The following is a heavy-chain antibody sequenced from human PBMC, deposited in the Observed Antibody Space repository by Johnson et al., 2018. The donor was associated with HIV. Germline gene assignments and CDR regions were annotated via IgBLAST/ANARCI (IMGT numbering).Heavy chain of an antibody. V-gene: IGHV3-13*01. Sequence: VQLVESGGGLVQPGGSLRLSCAASGFTFSSYDIHWVRQATGKGLESVSPIGPAADTYYPGSVKGRFTVSRENAKNSLYLQMNSLRAEDTAVYYCAREEVTIFGVAYDAFDIWGQGTMVTVSS. CDR2: IGPAADT. CDR3: AREEVTIFGVAYDAFDI. CDR1: GFTFSSYD. J-gene: IGHJ3*02. D-gene: IGHD3-3*01.